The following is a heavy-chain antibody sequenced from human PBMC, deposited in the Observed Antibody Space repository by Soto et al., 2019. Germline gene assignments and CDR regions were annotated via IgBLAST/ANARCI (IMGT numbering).Heavy chain of an antibody. CDR3: AREGLGYDFWSGYHSFDY. J-gene: IGHJ4*02. Sequence: GGSLRLSCAASGFTFSSYWMSWVRQAPGKGLEWVANIKQDGSEKYYVDSVKGRFTISRDNAKNSLYLQMNSLRAEDTAVYYCAREGLGYDFWSGYHSFDYWGQGTLVTVSS. D-gene: IGHD3-3*01. V-gene: IGHV3-7*01. CDR1: GFTFSSYW. CDR2: IKQDGSEK.